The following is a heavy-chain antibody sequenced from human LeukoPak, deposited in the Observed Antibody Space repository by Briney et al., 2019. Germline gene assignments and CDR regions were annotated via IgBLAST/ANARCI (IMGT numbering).Heavy chain of an antibody. CDR3: TRDRAARPRYYYYYYMDV. J-gene: IGHJ6*03. CDR1: GFTFGVYA. D-gene: IGHD6-6*01. V-gene: IGHV3-49*04. Sequence: PGGSLRLSCTASGFTFGVYAMSWVRQAPGEGPEWGGFIRSKAYGGTTEYAPSVKGRFTISRDHSKSIAYLQMNSLKTEDTAVYYCTRDRAARPRYYYYYYMDVWGKGTTVTVSS. CDR2: IRSKAYGGTT.